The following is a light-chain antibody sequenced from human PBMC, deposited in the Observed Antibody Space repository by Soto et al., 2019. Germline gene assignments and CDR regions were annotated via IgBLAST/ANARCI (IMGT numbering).Light chain of an antibody. J-gene: IGKJ5*01. CDR3: QHYGGSPPVT. CDR2: GTS. Sequence: EIVLTQSPGTLSLSPGERATHSCRASQSVSSSYLAWYQQKPGQAPRLLIYGTSSRATGIPDRFSGSGSGTDFTLTISRLEPEDFAVYFCQHYGGSPPVTFGQGTRLEIK. CDR1: QSVSSSY. V-gene: IGKV3-20*01.